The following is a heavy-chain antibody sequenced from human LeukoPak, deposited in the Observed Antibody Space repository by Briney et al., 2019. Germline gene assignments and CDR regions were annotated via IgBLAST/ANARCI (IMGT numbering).Heavy chain of an antibody. V-gene: IGHV3-7*03. J-gene: IGHJ6*02. Sequence: PGGSLRLSCAASGFTFSSYGMRWVRKAPGRGLEWVANITQDGSEEVYVGSVKGRFTISRDNAKNSLFLQMNTLRAEDTAVYYCARDPYSSTWSYGMDVWGQGTTVTVSS. CDR1: GFTFSSYG. D-gene: IGHD6-6*01. CDR3: ARDPYSSTWSYGMDV. CDR2: ITQDGSEE.